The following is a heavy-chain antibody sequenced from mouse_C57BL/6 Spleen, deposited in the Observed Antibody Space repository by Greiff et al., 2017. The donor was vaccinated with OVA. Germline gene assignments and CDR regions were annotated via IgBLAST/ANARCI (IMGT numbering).Heavy chain of an antibody. D-gene: IGHD1-1*01. CDR1: GYTFTDYY. V-gene: IGHV1-76*01. Sequence: VQLQQSGAELVRPGASVKLSCKASGYTFTDYYINWVKQRPGQGLEWIARIYPGSGNTYYNEKFKGKATLTAEKSSSTAYMQLSSLTSEDSAVYFCARSHYGSSSGYFDVWGTGTTVTVSS. J-gene: IGHJ1*03. CDR2: IYPGSGNT. CDR3: ARSHYGSSSGYFDV.